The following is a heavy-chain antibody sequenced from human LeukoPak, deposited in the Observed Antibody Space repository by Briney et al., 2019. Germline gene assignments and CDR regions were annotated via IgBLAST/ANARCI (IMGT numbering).Heavy chain of an antibody. J-gene: IGHJ3*02. CDR1: GFTFSSYG. V-gene: IGHV3-23*01. CDR2: ISGSGGST. CDR3: AKSVYYYVLGAFDI. D-gene: IGHD3-10*02. Sequence: TGESLRLSCAASGFTFSSYGMSWVRQAPGKGLEWVSGISGSGGSTYYADSVKGRFTISRDKSKNTLYLQLNSLRAEDTAVYHCAKSVYYYVLGAFDIWGQGTMVTVSS.